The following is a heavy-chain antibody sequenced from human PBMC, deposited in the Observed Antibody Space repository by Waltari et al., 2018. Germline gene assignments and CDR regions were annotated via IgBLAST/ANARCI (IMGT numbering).Heavy chain of an antibody. Sequence: QAPGKGLGWVSAISGSGGSTYYADSVKGRFTISRDNSKNTLYLQMNSLRAEDTAVYYCAQQWLLGGAFDIWGQGTMVTVSS. J-gene: IGHJ3*02. D-gene: IGHD6-19*01. CDR2: ISGSGGST. CDR3: AQQWLLGGAFDI. V-gene: IGHV3-23*01.